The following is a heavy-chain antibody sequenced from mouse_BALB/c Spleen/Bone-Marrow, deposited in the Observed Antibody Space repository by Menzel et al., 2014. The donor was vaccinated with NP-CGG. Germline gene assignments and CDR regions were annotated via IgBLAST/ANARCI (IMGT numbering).Heavy chain of an antibody. Sequence: ELLLAESGGGLVPPKVSLKLSCVASGFCFNLYAINCFRQAPGKGLEWIARIRGQSDNYATNYADTVKNRFTISRDDSQNMLYLQMNSLKAKDTAKYYCVSLTGSHWGQATLVPVPA. V-gene: IGHV10-1*02. J-gene: IGHJ3*01. D-gene: IGHD4-1*01. CDR2: IRGQSDNYAT. CDR1: GFCFNLYA. CDR3: VSLTGSH.